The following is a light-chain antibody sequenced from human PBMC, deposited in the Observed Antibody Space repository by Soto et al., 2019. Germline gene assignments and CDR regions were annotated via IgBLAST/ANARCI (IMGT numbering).Light chain of an antibody. Sequence: DIQMTQSPSTLSASVGDRVTITCRASQSISGWLAWYQQKPGKPPKLLIYDASSLEGGVPSRFSGSGSGTEFTLTISSLQPDDFATYYCQQYYSYPWTFGQGTKVDI. CDR3: QQYYSYPWT. J-gene: IGKJ1*01. V-gene: IGKV1-5*01. CDR2: DAS. CDR1: QSISGW.